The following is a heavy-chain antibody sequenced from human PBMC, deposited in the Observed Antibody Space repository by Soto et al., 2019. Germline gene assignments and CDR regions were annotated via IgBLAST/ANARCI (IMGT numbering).Heavy chain of an antibody. Sequence: ASVKVSCKASGYTFTSYGISWVRQAPGQGLEWMGWISAYNGNTNYAQKLQGRVTMTTDTSTSTAYMELRSLRSDDTAVYYCARDGITMVRGVITLGGYCYGMDVWGQGTTVTVSS. J-gene: IGHJ6*02. CDR1: GYTFTSYG. D-gene: IGHD3-10*01. CDR3: ARDGITMVRGVITLGGYCYGMDV. CDR2: ISAYNGNT. V-gene: IGHV1-18*04.